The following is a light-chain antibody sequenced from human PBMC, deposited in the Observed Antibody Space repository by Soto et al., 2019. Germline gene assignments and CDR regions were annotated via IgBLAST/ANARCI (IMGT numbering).Light chain of an antibody. J-gene: IGKJ1*01. V-gene: IGKV3-20*01. CDR1: QSVSSSY. CDR3: QHYGSSLWT. Sequence: EIVLPQSPGTLSLSPGERATLSCRASQSVSSSYLAWYQQKPGQAPRLLISGASSRATGIPDRFSGSGSGTDFTLTISRLEPEDFAVYFCQHYGSSLWTFGQGTKVDIK. CDR2: GAS.